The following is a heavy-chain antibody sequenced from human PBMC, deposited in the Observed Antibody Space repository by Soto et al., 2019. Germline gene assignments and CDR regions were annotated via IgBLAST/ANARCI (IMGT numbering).Heavy chain of an antibody. CDR3: AGDRPREIYGGNYYYHMDV. CDR1: GGTFSTYA. D-gene: IGHD4-17*01. V-gene: IGHV1-69*12. J-gene: IGHJ6*03. CDR2: IIPIFGTA. Sequence: QVQLVQSGAEVKKPGSSVKVSCKASGGTFSTYAISWVRQAPGQGLAWMGGIIPIFGTADYAQKFQGRVTVTADESMTTAYMELSSLGSEDTAVYYCAGDRPREIYGGNYYYHMDVWGRGTTVTVSS.